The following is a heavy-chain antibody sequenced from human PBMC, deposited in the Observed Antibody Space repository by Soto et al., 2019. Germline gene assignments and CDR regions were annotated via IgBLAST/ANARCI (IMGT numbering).Heavy chain of an antibody. J-gene: IGHJ5*02. CDR2: IYYSGST. CDR1: GGSIRSGGYC. Sequence: SLTCTVSGGSIRSGGYCWSWISQHPGKGLEWIGYIYYSGSTYYNPSLKSRVTISVDTSKNQFSLKLSSVTAADTAVYYCARTTGYSSTWFAGENWFDPWGQGILVTVSS. V-gene: IGHV4-31*03. CDR3: ARTTGYSSTWFAGENWFDP. D-gene: IGHD6-19*01.